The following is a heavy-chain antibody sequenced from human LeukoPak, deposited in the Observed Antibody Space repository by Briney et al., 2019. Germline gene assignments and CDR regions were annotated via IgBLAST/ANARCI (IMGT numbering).Heavy chain of an antibody. D-gene: IGHD6-6*01. J-gene: IGHJ6*03. CDR3: ARVYSSSPYYYYMVV. V-gene: IGHV1-8*01. CDR1: GYTFTSYD. CDR2: MNPNSGNT. Sequence: ASVKVSCKASGYTFTSYDINWVRQATGQGLEWMGWMNPNSGNTGYAQKFQGRVTMTRNTSISTAYMELSSLRSEDTAVYYCARVYSSSPYYYYMVVWGKGTTVTVSS.